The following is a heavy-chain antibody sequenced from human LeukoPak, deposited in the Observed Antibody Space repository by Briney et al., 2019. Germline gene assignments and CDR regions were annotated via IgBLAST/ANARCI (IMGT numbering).Heavy chain of an antibody. Sequence: GGSLRLSCAASGYTFSSYAMHWVRQAPGKGLEWVAVISYDGSNKYYADSVKGRFTISRDNSKNTLYLQMNSLRAEDTAVYYCARDNGYSYGYGDYWGQGTLVTVSS. J-gene: IGHJ4*02. CDR1: GYTFSSYA. V-gene: IGHV3-30*04. CDR2: ISYDGSNK. D-gene: IGHD5-18*01. CDR3: ARDNGYSYGYGDY.